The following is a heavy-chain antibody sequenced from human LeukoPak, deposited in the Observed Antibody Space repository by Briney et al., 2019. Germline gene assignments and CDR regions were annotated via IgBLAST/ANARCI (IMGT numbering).Heavy chain of an antibody. CDR1: GFTFSNYE. V-gene: IGHV3-48*03. CDR2: ISSSGSTM. D-gene: IGHD6-13*01. Sequence: GGSLRLSCAASGFTFSNYEMNWVRQAPGKGLEWLSYISSSGSTMYYADSVKGRFTISRDNARNSLYLQMNSVRAEDTAVYHCARQGYSSTWEFEYWGQGTRVTVSS. CDR3: ARQGYSSTWEFEY. J-gene: IGHJ4*02.